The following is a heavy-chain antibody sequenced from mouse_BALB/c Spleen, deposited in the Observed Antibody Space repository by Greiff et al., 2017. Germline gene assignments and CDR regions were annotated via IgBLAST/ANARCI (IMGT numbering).Heavy chain of an antibody. V-gene: IGHV5-6-5*01. CDR1: GFTFSSYA. J-gene: IGHJ3*01. CDR3: AREVTTATRGFAY. Sequence: EVQRVESGGGLVKPGGSLKLSCAASGFTFSSYAMSWVRQTPEKRLEWVASISSGGSTYYPDSVKGRFTISRDNARNILYLQMSSLRSEDTAMYYCAREVTTATRGFAYWGQGTLVTVSA. CDR2: ISSGGST. D-gene: IGHD1-2*01.